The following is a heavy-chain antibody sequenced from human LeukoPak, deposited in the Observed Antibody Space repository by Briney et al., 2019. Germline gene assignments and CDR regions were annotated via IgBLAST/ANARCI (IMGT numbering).Heavy chain of an antibody. CDR3: AKAPVTSCRGAFCYPFDY. D-gene: IGHD2-15*01. Sequence: PGGSLRLSCAASGFTFSNYDMSWVRQAPGKGLEWVSGITGSSRTTYYADSVKGRFTISRDNSKNTLYLQMNSLRAEDTAVYYCAKAPVTSCRGAFCYPFDYWGQGTLVTVSS. CDR1: GFTFSNYD. J-gene: IGHJ4*02. CDR2: ITGSSRTT. V-gene: IGHV3-23*01.